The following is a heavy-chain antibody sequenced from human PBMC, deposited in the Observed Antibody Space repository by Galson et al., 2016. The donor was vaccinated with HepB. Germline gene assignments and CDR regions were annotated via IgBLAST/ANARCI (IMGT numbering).Heavy chain of an antibody. J-gene: IGHJ4*01. V-gene: IGHV1-3*04. D-gene: IGHD3-10*01. CDR2: INTAKGNT. CDR1: GYNFTYYA. Sequence: SVKVSCKASGYNFTYYALHWMRQAPGQRLEWLGWINTAKGNTKYSQVFQGRVTFTSDTSASTAYMELSSLRSEDTAVYYCARVTGLLFGEFPPGADWGQGSLVTVSA. CDR3: ARVTGLLFGEFPPGAD.